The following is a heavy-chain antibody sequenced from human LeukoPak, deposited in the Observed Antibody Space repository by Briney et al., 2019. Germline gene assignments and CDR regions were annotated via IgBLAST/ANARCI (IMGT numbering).Heavy chain of an antibody. CDR3: ARGRSDAFDI. V-gene: IGHV4-34*01. Sequence: PSEILSLTYAVYGGSFTGYYWTWIRQPPGKGLEWIGEINRSGITNYDPSLKSRVTISVDTSKSQFSLKLNSVTAADTAVYYCARGRSDAFDIWGQGTMVTVSS. CDR2: INRSGIT. J-gene: IGHJ3*02. CDR1: GGSFTGYY.